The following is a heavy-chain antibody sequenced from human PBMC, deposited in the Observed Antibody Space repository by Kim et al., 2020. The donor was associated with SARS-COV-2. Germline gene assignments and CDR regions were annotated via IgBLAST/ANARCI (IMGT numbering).Heavy chain of an antibody. V-gene: IGHV3-30*18. D-gene: IGHD1-26*01. CDR2: ISYDGSNK. CDR1: GFTFSSYG. Sequence: GGSLRLSCAASGFTFSSYGMHWVRQAPGKGLEWVAVISYDGSNKYYADSVKGRFTISRDNSKNTLYIQMNSLRAEDTAVYYCAKDRRRWELPEAFFDYWGQGTLVTVSS. CDR3: AKDRRRWELPEAFFDY. J-gene: IGHJ4*02.